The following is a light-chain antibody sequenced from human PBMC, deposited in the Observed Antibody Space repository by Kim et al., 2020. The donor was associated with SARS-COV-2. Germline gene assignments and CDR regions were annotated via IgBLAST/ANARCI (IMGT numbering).Light chain of an antibody. J-gene: IGKJ2*01. CDR3: QQSYSTLMYT. CDR2: AAS. CDR1: QSISSY. V-gene: IGKV1-39*01. Sequence: DIQMTQSPSSLSASVGDRVTITCRASQSISSYLNWYQQKPGKAPKLLIYAASSLQSGVPSRFSGSGSGTDFTLTISSLQPEDFATYYCQQSYSTLMYTFVQGTKLEI.